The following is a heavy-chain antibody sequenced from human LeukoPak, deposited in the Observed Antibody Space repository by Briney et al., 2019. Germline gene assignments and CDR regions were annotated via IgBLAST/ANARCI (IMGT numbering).Heavy chain of an antibody. CDR3: ARGATISETGYFDF. J-gene: IGHJ4*03. CDR2: IDHRGDT. V-gene: IGHV4-34*01. D-gene: IGHD5-24*01. Sequence: PSETLSLTCAVYGGSFSRYYWSWIRQSPGKGLEWIAEIDHRGDTNYNPSVKSRVTTSVDTSKNQFSLKVRSLSAADTAVYYCARGATISETGYFDFWGQGTPATVSS. CDR1: GGSFSRYY.